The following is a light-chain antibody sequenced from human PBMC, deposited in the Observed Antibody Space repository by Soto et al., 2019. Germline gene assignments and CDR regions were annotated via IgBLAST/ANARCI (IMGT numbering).Light chain of an antibody. CDR1: QSISSY. V-gene: IGKV1-39*01. CDR2: AAS. CDR3: QQSYSTPRT. Sequence: DIPMTQSPSSLSASVGDRVTITCRARQSISSYLNWYQQKPGKAPKLLIYAASSLQSGVPSRFSGRGSVPYFPLTISSLQPEDFATYYCQQSYSTPRTFGQGTKVEIK. J-gene: IGKJ1*01.